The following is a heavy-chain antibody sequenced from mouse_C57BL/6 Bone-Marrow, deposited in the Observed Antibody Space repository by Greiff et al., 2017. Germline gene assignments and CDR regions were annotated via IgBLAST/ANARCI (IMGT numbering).Heavy chain of an antibody. J-gene: IGHJ2*01. D-gene: IGHD2-2*01. CDR2: IHPNSGST. CDR1: GYTFTSYG. V-gene: IGHV1-64*01. Sequence: QVQLQQPGAELVKPGASVKLSCKASGYTFTSYGMNWVKQRPGQGLEWIGMIHPNSGSTNYNEKFKSKATLTVDKSSSTAYMQLSSLTSEDSAVYYCARNEVTTDYWGQGTTRTGSS. CDR3: ARNEVTTDY.